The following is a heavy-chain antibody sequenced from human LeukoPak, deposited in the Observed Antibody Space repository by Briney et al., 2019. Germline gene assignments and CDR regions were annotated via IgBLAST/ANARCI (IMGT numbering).Heavy chain of an antibody. V-gene: IGHV4-61*02. CDR3: ARILFGSTSPTRYYYYMDV. CDR2: IYTSGST. D-gene: IGHD2-2*01. CDR1: GYSISSGYY. J-gene: IGHJ6*03. Sequence: PSETLSLTCAVSGYSISSGYYGSWIRQPAGKGLEWIGRIYTSGSTNYNPSLQSRVTISLDQSKNQFSLTLSSVTAADPAVYYCARILFGSTSPTRYYYYMDVWGKGATVTVSS.